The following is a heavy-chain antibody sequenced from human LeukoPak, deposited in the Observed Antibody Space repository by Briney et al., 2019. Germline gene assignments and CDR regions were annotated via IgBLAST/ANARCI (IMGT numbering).Heavy chain of an antibody. Sequence: TSETLSLTCTVSGGSISSSSYYWGWIRQPPGKGLEWIGSIYYSGSTNYNPSLKSRVTMSVDTSKNQFSLKLSSVTAADTAVYYCASQQSSRPYEYFQHWGQGTLVTVSS. CDR2: IYYSGST. V-gene: IGHV4-39*07. CDR1: GGSISSSSYY. CDR3: ASQQSSRPYEYFQH. J-gene: IGHJ1*01. D-gene: IGHD6-13*01.